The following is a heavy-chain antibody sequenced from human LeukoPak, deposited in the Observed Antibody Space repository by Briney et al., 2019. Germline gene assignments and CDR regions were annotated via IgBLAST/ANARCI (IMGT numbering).Heavy chain of an antibody. J-gene: IGHJ4*02. V-gene: IGHV1-3*01. D-gene: IGHD2-21*02. CDR1: GYTFIKYA. CDR3: ARGSTSDWPLEY. CDR2: INAHNGDT. Sequence: ASVKVSCKASGYTFIKYAIHWVRQAPGQRLEWMGWINAHNGDTKHSQKFQGRVAITRDTSASIVYMELSTLRFGDTAVYYCARGSTSDWPLEYWGRGILVTVSS.